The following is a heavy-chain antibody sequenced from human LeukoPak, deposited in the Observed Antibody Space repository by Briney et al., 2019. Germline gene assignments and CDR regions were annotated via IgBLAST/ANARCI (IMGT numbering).Heavy chain of an antibody. CDR3: AKAHYYDSTYFDY. D-gene: IGHD3-22*01. CDR1: GFTFDDYA. V-gene: IGHV3-9*01. CDR2: ISWNSGSI. Sequence: GGSLRLSCAASGFTFDDYAMHWVRQAPGKGLEWVSGISWNSGSIGYADSVKGRFTISRDNAKNSLYLQMNSLRAEDTALYYCAKAHYYDSTYFDYWGQGTLVTVSS. J-gene: IGHJ4*02.